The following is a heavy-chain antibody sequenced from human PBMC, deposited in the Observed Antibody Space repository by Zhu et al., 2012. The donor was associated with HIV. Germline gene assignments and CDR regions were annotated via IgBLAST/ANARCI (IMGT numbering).Heavy chain of an antibody. J-gene: IGHJ5*02. CDR3: TRQKGYYDNGGYSNWFDP. CDR2: MYHSGST. CDR1: GYSISSGYY. Sequence: QVQLQESGPGLVKPSETLSLSCVVSGYSISSGYYWGWIRQPPGKGLEWIGTMYHSGSTYYNPSLKSRVTISVDTSNNQFSLNLSSVTAADTAVYYCTRQKGYYDNGGYSNWFDPGAREPWSPSPQ. D-gene: IGHD3-22*01. V-gene: IGHV4-38-2*01.